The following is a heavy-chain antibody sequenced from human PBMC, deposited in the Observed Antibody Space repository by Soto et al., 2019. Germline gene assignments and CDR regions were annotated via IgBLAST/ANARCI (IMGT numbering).Heavy chain of an antibody. J-gene: IGHJ6*02. Sequence: SETLSLTCTVSGGSISSGGYYWSWIRQHPGKGLEWIGYIYYSGSTYYNPSLKSRVTVSVDTSKNQFSLKLSSVTAADTAVYYCAREGITMVRGVTRAVYYYYGMDVWGQGTTVTVSS. V-gene: IGHV4-31*03. CDR2: IYYSGST. D-gene: IGHD3-10*01. CDR1: GGSISSGGYY. CDR3: AREGITMVRGVTRAVYYYYGMDV.